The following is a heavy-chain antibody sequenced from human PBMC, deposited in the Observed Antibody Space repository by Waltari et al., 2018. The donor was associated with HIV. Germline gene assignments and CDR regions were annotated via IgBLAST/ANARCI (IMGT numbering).Heavy chain of an antibody. CDR2: FDPEDDET. J-gene: IGHJ6*02. CDR1: GQTLSELS. D-gene: IGHD3-10*01. Sequence: QVQLVQSGAEVKKPVASVKVSCKVSGQTLSELSMHWVRQVPGKGLEWMGNFDPEDDETIYAQKFQGRVTMTEDTSSDTAYMELSSLTSGDTAVYYCATDFSGMVRAYSYYSLDVWGQGTTVTVSS. V-gene: IGHV1-24*01. CDR3: ATDFSGMVRAYSYYSLDV.